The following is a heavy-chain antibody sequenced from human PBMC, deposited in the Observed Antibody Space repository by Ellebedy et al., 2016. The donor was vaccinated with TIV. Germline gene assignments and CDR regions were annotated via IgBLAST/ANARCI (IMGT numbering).Heavy chain of an antibody. Sequence: GESLKISCAASGFTLRSYAMTWVRQAPGKGLEWVTVISYDGGDEYYADSVKGRFTVSRDNSKNTLFLQVNSLRAEDTAVYYCARLPPFYGGADYIGHYFDFWGQGALVTVSS. CDR1: GFTLRSYA. CDR2: ISYDGGDE. D-gene: IGHD4-23*01. V-gene: IGHV3-30-3*01. J-gene: IGHJ4*02. CDR3: ARLPPFYGGADYIGHYFDF.